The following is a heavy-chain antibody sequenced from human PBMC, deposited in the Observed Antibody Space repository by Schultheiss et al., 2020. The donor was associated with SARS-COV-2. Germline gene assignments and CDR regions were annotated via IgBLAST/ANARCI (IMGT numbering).Heavy chain of an antibody. J-gene: IGHJ6*02. Sequence: SETLSLTCAVYGGSFSGYYWSWIRQPPGKGLEWIGEINHSGSTNYNPSLKSRVTISVDTSKNQFSLKLSSVTAADTAVYYCASLDDYGDQAYYYYGMDVWGQGTTVTVSS. D-gene: IGHD4-17*01. CDR2: INHSGST. CDR3: ASLDDYGDQAYYYYGMDV. CDR1: GGSFSGYY. V-gene: IGHV4-34*01.